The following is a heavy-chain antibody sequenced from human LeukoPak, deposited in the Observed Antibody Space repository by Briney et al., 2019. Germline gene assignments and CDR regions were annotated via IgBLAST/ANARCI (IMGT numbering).Heavy chain of an antibody. J-gene: IGHJ4*02. CDR3: ARSNQADDY. CDR2: INPGGSSI. D-gene: IGHD1-14*01. V-gene: IGHV3-74*01. Sequence: GGPLRLSCAAPGFPSRSFGSHGFRQVPGRGLVWVARINPGGSSITYADSVKGRFTISRDNAKNTLYLQMNSLRAEDTGVYYCARSNQADDYWGQGTLVTVSS. CDR1: GFPSRSFG.